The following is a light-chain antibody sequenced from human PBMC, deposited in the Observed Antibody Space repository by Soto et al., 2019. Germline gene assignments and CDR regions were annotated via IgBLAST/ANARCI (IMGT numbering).Light chain of an antibody. V-gene: IGKV4-1*01. CDR3: QQSYTPPET. Sequence: DIVMTQSPDSLAVSLGERATINCRSSQSDLYSSNNQNYLAWYQQKPGQPPKLLIYWASTRESGVPDRFSGSGSGTDFTLTISSLQAEDVAVYYCQQSYTPPETFGQGTKVEVK. J-gene: IGKJ1*01. CDR1: QSDLYSSNNQNY. CDR2: WAS.